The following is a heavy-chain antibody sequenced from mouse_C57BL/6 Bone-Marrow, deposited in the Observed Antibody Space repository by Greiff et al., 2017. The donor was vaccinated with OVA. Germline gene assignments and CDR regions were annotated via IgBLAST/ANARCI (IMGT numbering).Heavy chain of an antibody. CDR1: GYTFTSYW. D-gene: IGHD2-4*01. CDR3: ARSITTFAY. CDR2: IDPSDSYT. Sequence: QVQLQQPGAELVRPGTSVKLPCKASGYTFTSYWMHWVQQRPGQGLEWIGVIDPSDSYTNYNQKFKGKATLTVDTSSSTAYMQLSSLTSEDSAVYYCARSITTFAYWGQGTLVTVSA. V-gene: IGHV1-59*01. J-gene: IGHJ3*01.